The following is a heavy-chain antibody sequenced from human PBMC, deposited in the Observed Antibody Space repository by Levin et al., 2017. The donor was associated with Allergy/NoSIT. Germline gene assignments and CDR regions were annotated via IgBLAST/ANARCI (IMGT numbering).Heavy chain of an antibody. CDR2: INPNRANT. V-gene: IGHV1-2*02. Sequence: GESLKISCKTSGYTFTDYYIHWVRQAPGQGLEWMGWINPNRANTNYAQNFKGRVSMTRDTSTFTAYMELKRLTSDDSAVYYCARETRVVHTVGPWAFDPWGQGTLVTVSS. CDR1: GYTFTDYY. J-gene: IGHJ5*02. CDR3: ARETRVVHTVGPWAFDP. D-gene: IGHD2-15*01.